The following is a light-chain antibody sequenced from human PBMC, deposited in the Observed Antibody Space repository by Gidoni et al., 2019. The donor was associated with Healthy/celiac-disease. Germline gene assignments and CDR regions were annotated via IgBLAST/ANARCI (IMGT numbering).Light chain of an antibody. CDR1: QSVSSY. CDR3: QQRSNWPPFT. J-gene: IGKJ3*01. CDR2: DAS. V-gene: IGKV3-11*01. Sequence: DIVLTQSPATLSLSPGERATLSCRASQSVSSYLAWYQQKPGQAPRLLIYDASNRATGIPARCSGSGSGTDFTLTISSLEPEDFAVYYCQQRSNWPPFTFGPGTKVDSK.